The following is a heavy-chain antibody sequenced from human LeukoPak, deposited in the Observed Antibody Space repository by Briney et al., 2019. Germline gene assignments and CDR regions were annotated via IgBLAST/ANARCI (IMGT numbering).Heavy chain of an antibody. V-gene: IGHV3-23*01. J-gene: IGHJ5*02. CDR1: GFTFSSYA. CDR2: ISGSGGST. D-gene: IGHD2-2*01. CDR3: AKATQLLRVSWFDP. Sequence: RGSLRLSCAASGFTFSSYAMSWVRQAPGKGLEWVSAISGSGGSTYYADSVKGRFTISRDNSKNTLYLQMNSLRAEDTAVYYCAKATQLLRVSWFDPWGQGTLVTVSS.